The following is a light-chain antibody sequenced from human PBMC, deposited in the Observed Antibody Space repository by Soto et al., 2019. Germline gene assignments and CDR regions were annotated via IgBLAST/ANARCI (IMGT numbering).Light chain of an antibody. Sequence: DIQMTQSPSSLSASVGDRVTITCRASQGISNYLDWYQQKPGKVPKLLIYAASTLQAGYPSRFSGSGSGTEYTLTISSLQPEDVETYYCQRYTRAPLTLSGGTKAEIK. CDR2: AAS. V-gene: IGKV1-27*01. J-gene: IGKJ4*01. CDR3: QRYTRAPLT. CDR1: QGISNY.